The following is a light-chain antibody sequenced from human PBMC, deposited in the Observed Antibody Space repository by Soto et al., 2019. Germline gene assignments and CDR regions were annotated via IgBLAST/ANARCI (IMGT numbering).Light chain of an antibody. CDR2: DVS. J-gene: IGLJ1*01. V-gene: IGLV2-14*03. Sequence: QSVLTQPASVSGSPGQSSTISCTGTSSDVGAYNYVSWYQQHPGKAPKFIIYDVSNRPSGVSNRFSGSKSGNTASLTISGLQAEDEADYYCSSYTSSNTYVFATGTKLTVL. CDR3: SSYTSSNTYV. CDR1: SSDVGAYNY.